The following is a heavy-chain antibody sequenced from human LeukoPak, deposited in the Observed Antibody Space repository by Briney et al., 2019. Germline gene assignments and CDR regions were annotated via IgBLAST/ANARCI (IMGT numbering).Heavy chain of an antibody. V-gene: IGHV3-30*14. CDR1: GFTFNSYS. J-gene: IGHJ6*02. CDR2: ISHDGDNK. Sequence: GRSLRLSCAASGFTFNSYSMHWVRQAPGKGLEWVAVISHDGDNKYYADSVKGRFTISRGNSKNTLYLQMNSLRAEDTAVYYCARAPTDYYYGMNVWGQGTTVTVSS. CDR3: ARAPTDYYYGMNV.